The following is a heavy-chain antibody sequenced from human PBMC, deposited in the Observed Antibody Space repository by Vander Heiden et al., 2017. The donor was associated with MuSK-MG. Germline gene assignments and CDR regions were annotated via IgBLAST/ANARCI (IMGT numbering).Heavy chain of an antibody. CDR1: GGSFSGYY. V-gene: IGHV4-34*01. Sequence: QVQLQQWGAGLLKPSETLSLTCAVYGGSFSGYYWSWIRQPPGKGLEWIWEINHSGSTNYNPSLKSRVTISVDTSKNQFSLKLSSVTAADTAVYYCARDLIAARPPRWGQGTLVTVSS. CDR3: ARDLIAARPPR. J-gene: IGHJ4*02. D-gene: IGHD6-6*01. CDR2: INHSGST.